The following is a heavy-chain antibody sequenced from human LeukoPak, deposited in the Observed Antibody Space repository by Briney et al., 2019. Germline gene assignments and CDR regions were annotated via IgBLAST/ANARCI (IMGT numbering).Heavy chain of an antibody. CDR2: ISFDGSNE. V-gene: IGHV3-30*15. D-gene: IGHD5-12*01. J-gene: IGHJ4*02. Sequence: GGSLRLSCVASGLTFSNYAMHWVRQAPGKGLEWVAVISFDGSNEKYAESVKGRFTISRDNSKNTMYLETSSLRAEDTAVFYCARDPTKNGYGRFDYWGQGTLVTVSS. CDR1: GLTFSNYA. CDR3: ARDPTKNGYGRFDY.